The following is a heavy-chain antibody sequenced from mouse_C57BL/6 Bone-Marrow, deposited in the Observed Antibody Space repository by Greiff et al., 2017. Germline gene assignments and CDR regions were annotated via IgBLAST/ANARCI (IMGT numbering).Heavy chain of an antibody. D-gene: IGHD1-1*01. CDR3: ARESLYYSGPFDY. V-gene: IGHV1-69*01. CDR1: GYTFTSYW. Sequence: QVQLQQPGAELVMPGASVKLSCKASGYTFTSYWMHWVKQRPGQGLEWIGEIDPSDSYTNYNQKFKGKSTLTVDKSSSTAYMQLSSLTSEDSAVYYCARESLYYSGPFDYWGQGTTLTVSS. J-gene: IGHJ2*01. CDR2: IDPSDSYT.